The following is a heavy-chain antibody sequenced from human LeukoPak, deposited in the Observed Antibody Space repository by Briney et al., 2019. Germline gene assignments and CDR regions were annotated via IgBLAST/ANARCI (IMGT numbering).Heavy chain of an antibody. D-gene: IGHD5-24*01. CDR3: ARSLRDGYNMEGY. V-gene: IGHV4-59*08. Sequence: PSETLSLTCTVSGGSISSYYWSWIRQPPGKGLEWIGYIYYSGSTNYNPSLKSRVTISVDTSKNQSSLKLSSVTAADTAVYYCARSLRDGYNMEGYWGQGTLVTVSS. J-gene: IGHJ4*02. CDR1: GGSISSYY. CDR2: IYYSGST.